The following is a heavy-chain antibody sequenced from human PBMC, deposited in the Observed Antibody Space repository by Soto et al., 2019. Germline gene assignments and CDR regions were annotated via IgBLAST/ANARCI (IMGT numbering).Heavy chain of an antibody. D-gene: IGHD6-6*01. CDR2: IYYDGNT. CDR3: ARSTIAPRLFMYPFDS. CDR1: GDSLTSSSYY. Sequence: SETLSLTCTVSGDSLTSSSYYWGWIRQPPGKGLECIGNIYYDGNTYYNPSLKSRVTISLDTSKNQFSLRLNSVTAADSAVYYCARSTIAPRLFMYPFDSWGQGTLVTISS. V-gene: IGHV4-39*01. J-gene: IGHJ4*02.